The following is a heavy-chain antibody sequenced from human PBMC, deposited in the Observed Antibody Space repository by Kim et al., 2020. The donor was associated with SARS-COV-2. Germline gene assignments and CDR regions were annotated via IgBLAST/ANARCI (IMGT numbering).Heavy chain of an antibody. J-gene: IGHJ3*02. CDR3: TGSWRAFDI. Sequence: GGSLRLSCAASGFTFSNAWMNWVRQAPGKGLEWVGRIKRNIDGETTDYAAPVKARFSISRDDSKNMLYLQMNSLKTDDTAFYYCTGSWRAFDIWGQGTMVTVS. D-gene: IGHD3-10*01. CDR2: IKRNIDGETT. CDR1: GFTFSNAW. V-gene: IGHV3-15*01.